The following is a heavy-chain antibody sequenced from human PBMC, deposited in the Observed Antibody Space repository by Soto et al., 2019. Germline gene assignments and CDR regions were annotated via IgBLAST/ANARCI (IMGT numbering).Heavy chain of an antibody. Sequence: GGSLRLSCTASGFTFGDYAMSWVRQAPGKGLEWVGFIRGKAYGGTTEYAASVKGRFTISRDDSKSIAYLQMNSLKTEDTAVYYCTRDAYSSGWYARPYYYYGMDVWGQGTMVTVSS. CDR3: TRDAYSSGWYARPYYYYGMDV. CDR2: IRGKAYGGTT. CDR1: GFTFGDYA. D-gene: IGHD6-19*01. J-gene: IGHJ6*02. V-gene: IGHV3-49*04.